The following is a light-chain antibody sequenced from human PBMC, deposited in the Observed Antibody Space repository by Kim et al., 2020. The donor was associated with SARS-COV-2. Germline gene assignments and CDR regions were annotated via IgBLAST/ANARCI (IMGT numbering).Light chain of an antibody. CDR2: EVS. Sequence: PCTYTCTGTSRYVGSYNRVSWYRQPPGTAPKLIIYEVSNRPSGVPDRFSGSKSGNTASLTISGLQAEDEADYYCSSYTSTATSVVFGGGTKVTVL. CDR1: SRYVGSYNR. J-gene: IGLJ2*01. CDR3: SSYTSTATSVV. V-gene: IGLV2-18*02.